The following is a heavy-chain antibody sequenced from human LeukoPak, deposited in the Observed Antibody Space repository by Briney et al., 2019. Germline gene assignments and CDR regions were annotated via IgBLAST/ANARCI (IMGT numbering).Heavy chain of an antibody. Sequence: ASVKVSYKASGYTFTAYYIHWVRQAPGQGPEWMGWISPNSGGTDYAQKFKGRVTMTRDTSISTTYVELSSLTSDDTAVYYCAIQPWGSGNNWYFDLWGRGTLVTVSS. D-gene: IGHD7-27*01. CDR3: AIQPWGSGNNWYFDL. CDR1: GYTFTAYY. CDR2: ISPNSGGT. J-gene: IGHJ2*01. V-gene: IGHV1-2*02.